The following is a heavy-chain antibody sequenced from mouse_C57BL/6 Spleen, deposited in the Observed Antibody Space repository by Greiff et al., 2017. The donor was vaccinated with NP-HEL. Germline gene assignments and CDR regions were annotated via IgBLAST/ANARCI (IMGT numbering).Heavy chain of an antibody. V-gene: IGHV2-5*01. J-gene: IGHJ3*01. D-gene: IGHD2-5*01. CDR1: GFSLTSYG. CDR2: IWRGGST. Sequence: VQLQQSGPGLVQPSQSLSITCTVSGFSLTSYGVHWVRQSPGKGLEWLGVIWRGGSTNYNAAFMSRLSITKDNSKSQVFFKMNSLQADDTAIYYCATYYSNYEAWFAYWGQGTLVTVSA. CDR3: ATYYSNYEAWFAY.